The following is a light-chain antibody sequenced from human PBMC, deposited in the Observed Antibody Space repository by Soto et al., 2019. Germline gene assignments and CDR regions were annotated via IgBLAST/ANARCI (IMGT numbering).Light chain of an antibody. CDR1: SSDVGGYNY. CDR2: EVS. CDR3: SSYTSSSTHYV. V-gene: IGLV2-14*01. J-gene: IGLJ1*01. Sequence: QSVLTQPASVSGSPGQSITISCTGTSSDVGGYNYVSWYQQHPGKAPKLMIYEVSNRPSGVSNRFSGSKSGNTASLTISGLQAEDEGDYYCSSYTSSSTHYVFGTGTKLTVL.